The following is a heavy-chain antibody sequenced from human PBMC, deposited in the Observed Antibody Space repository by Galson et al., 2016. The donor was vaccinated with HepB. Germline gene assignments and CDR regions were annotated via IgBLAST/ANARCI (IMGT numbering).Heavy chain of an antibody. Sequence: SLRLSCAAFGFTFSSNAMSWVRQAPGKGLEWVSGISGTGSATYYADAVTGRFTISRDNSKNTLYLQMNSLRAEDTGLYYCTKGGRVTATQEYYFDYWGQGTLVTVSS. D-gene: IGHD2-21*02. CDR2: ISGTGSAT. CDR1: GFTFSSNA. J-gene: IGHJ4*02. CDR3: TKGGRVTATQEYYFDY. V-gene: IGHV3-23*01.